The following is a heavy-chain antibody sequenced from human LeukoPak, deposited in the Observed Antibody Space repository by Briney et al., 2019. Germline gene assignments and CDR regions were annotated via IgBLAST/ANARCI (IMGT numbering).Heavy chain of an antibody. CDR3: ARDHAGGYDFSNWFDP. CDR2: FDPEDGET. Sequence: ASVKVSCKVSGYTLTELSMHWVRQAPGKGLEWMGGFDPEDGETIYAQKFQGRVTMTEDTSTDTAYMELSSLRSEDTAVYYCARDHAGGYDFSNWFDPWGQGTLVTVSS. CDR1: GYTLTELS. J-gene: IGHJ5*02. D-gene: IGHD3-3*01. V-gene: IGHV1-24*01.